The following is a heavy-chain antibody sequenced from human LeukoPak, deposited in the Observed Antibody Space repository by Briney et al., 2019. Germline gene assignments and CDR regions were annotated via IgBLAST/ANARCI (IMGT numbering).Heavy chain of an antibody. V-gene: IGHV3-23*01. D-gene: IGHD2-21*01. CDR1: GITLSDYG. CDR3: AKRGVVIRAILVGFHTEAYYFDS. CDR2: ISDSGGRT. J-gene: IGHJ4*02. Sequence: GGSLRLSCAVSGITLSDYGMSWVRQALGKGLEWVAGISDSGGRTNYADSVKGRFTISRDNPKNTVYLQMNSLRPEDTAVYFCAKRGVVIRAILVGFHTEAYYFDSWGQGALVTVSS.